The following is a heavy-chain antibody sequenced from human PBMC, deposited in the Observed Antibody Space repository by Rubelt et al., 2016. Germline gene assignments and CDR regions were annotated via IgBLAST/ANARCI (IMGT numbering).Heavy chain of an antibody. CDR2: IISDGSST. CDR1: GFTVRTHG. V-gene: IGHV3-74*01. Sequence: EVQVVESGGDLVQPGGSLRLSCAASGFTVRTHGLTWVRQAPGKGLEWVSRIISDGSSTSYVDSVQGRFHISRDNAKKTLDLQINSLRYEDTAVYYGARDSPSPDWGQGTLVTVSS. CDR3: ARDSPSPD. J-gene: IGHJ4*02.